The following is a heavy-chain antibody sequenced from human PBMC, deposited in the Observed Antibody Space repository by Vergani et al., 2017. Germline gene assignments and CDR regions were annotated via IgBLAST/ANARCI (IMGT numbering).Heavy chain of an antibody. Sequence: QVQLQQRGAGLLKPSETLSLTCAVYGGSFSVYFWTWIRQPPGKGLEWIGEINHSGSTNYNPSLKSRVTISVDPSKTQFSLKVGSVTVADTAVYYCAMGYLEWPPYYFDYWGQGTLVTVSS. CDR3: AMGYLEWPPYYFDY. CDR2: INHSGST. J-gene: IGHJ4*02. V-gene: IGHV4-34*01. CDR1: GGSFSVYF. D-gene: IGHD3-3*01.